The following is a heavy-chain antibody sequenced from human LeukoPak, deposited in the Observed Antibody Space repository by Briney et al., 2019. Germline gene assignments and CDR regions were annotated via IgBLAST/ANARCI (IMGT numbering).Heavy chain of an antibody. D-gene: IGHD3-22*01. CDR2: ISAYNGNT. V-gene: IGHV1-18*01. J-gene: IGHJ1*01. CDR1: GYTFTSYD. Sequence: ASVKVSCKASGYTFTSYDISWVRQAPGQGLEWMGWISAYNGNTNYAQKLQGRVTMTTDTSTSTAYMELRSLRSDDTAVYYCARESREIYDSSGYYFSYEYFQHWGQGTLVTVSS. CDR3: ARESREIYDSSGYYFSYEYFQH.